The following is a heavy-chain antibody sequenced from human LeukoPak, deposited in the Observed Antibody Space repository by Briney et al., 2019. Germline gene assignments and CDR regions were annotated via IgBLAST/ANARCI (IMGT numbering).Heavy chain of an antibody. CDR2: IYHSGST. D-gene: IGHD3-10*01. Sequence: TSETLSLTCTVSGYSISSGYYWGWIRQPPGKGLEWIGYIYHSGSTYYNPSLKSRVTMSVDTSKNQFSLKLSSVTAADTAVYFCARGFRGPNFDHWGQGTLVTVSS. V-gene: IGHV4-38-2*02. CDR1: GYSISSGYY. CDR3: ARGFRGPNFDH. J-gene: IGHJ4*02.